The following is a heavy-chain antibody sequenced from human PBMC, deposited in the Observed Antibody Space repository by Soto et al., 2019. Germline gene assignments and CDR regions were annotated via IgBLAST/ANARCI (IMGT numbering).Heavy chain of an antibody. J-gene: IGHJ1*01. CDR1: GDSIASGVNH. D-gene: IGHD3-16*01. CDR3: AGRRDTQQFGGLDV. Sequence: SETLSLTCTVSGDSIASGVNHWDWIRQSPGGRLEWIGGVYYSAGSFYNPSLRSRVSISLNLSANQISLRLTSVTAADAGVYSCAGRRDTQQFGGLDVWGRGTLVTVSS. CDR2: VYYSAGS. V-gene: IGHV4-39*01.